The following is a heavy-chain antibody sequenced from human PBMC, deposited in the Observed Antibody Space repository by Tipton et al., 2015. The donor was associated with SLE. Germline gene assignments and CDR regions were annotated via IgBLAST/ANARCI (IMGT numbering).Heavy chain of an antibody. CDR1: GGSISNFC. V-gene: IGHV4-59*01. CDR3: ARDIAAACIDY. Sequence: LRLSCTVSGGSISNFCCSWIRQTPGKGLEWLGDFCDSGRTNQNPSLHGRVSMSADTSKRQFSVTLKSVTAADTAMYYCARDIAAACIDYWGQGTLVTVSS. CDR2: FCDSGRT. D-gene: IGHD6-13*01. J-gene: IGHJ4*02.